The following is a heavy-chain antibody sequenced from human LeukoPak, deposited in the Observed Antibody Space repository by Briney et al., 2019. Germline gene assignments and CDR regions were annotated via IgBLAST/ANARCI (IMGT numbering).Heavy chain of an antibody. CDR2: IYTSGST. J-gene: IGHJ4*02. V-gene: IGHV4-4*07. CDR1: GGSISSYY. D-gene: IGHD2-2*01. CDR3: ARARCSSTSCPLDY. Sequence: PSETLSLTCPVSGGSISSYYWSWIRQPAGKGLEWIGRIYTSGSTNYNPSLKSRVTMSVDTSKNQFSLKLSSVTAADTAVYYCARARCSSTSCPLDYWGQGTLVTVSS.